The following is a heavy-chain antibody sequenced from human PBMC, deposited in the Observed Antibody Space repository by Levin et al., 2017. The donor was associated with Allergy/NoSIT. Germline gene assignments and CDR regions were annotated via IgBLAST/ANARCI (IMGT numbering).Heavy chain of an antibody. J-gene: IGHJ4*02. Sequence: KTSETLSLTCAVYGGSFSGYYWSWIRQPPGKGLEWIGEINHSGSTNYNPSLKSRVTISVDTSKNQFSLKLSSVTAADTAVYYCASRGRELNFDYWGQGTLVTVSS. CDR1: GGSFSGYY. CDR3: ASRGRELNFDY. V-gene: IGHV4-34*01. D-gene: IGHD1-26*01. CDR2: INHSGST.